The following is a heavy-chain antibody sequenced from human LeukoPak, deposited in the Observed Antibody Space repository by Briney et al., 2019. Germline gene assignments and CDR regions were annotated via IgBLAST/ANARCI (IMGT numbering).Heavy chain of an antibody. CDR1: GGTFSSCA. Sequence: ASVKVSCKASGGTFSSCANSWVRQAPGQGLEWMGRIIPILGIANYAQKFQGRVTITADKSTSTAYMELSSLRSEDTAVYYCARDTASCSTSCHLGSYSAYYFDYWGQGTLVTVSS. D-gene: IGHD2-2*01. CDR2: IIPILGIA. J-gene: IGHJ4*02. V-gene: IGHV1-69*04. CDR3: ARDTASCSTSCHLGSYSAYYFDY.